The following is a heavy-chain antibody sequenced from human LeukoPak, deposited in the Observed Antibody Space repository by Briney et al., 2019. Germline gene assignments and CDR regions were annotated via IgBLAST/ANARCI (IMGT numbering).Heavy chain of an antibody. CDR1: GGTFSSYA. Sequence: GASVKVSCKASGGTFSSYAISWVRQAPGQGLEWMGGIIPIFGTANYAQKFQGRVTITADKSTSTAYMELSSLRSEDTAVYYCAIPHSYEIIPRFDYWGQGTLVTVSS. D-gene: IGHD5-12*01. CDR3: AIPHSYEIIPRFDY. CDR2: IIPIFGTA. V-gene: IGHV1-69*06. J-gene: IGHJ4*02.